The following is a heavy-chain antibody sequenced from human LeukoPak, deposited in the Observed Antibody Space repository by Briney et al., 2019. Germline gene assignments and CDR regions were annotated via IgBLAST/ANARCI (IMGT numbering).Heavy chain of an antibody. J-gene: IGHJ1*01. CDR1: GYTFTTYS. CDR2: ISVNNGGT. CDR3: ATATQPRGYFLH. Sequence: GASVKVSCKASGYTFTTYSLAWVRQAPGQSLEWMGWISVNNGGTNYAQSFQDRVTLTRDTSTNTAYLELRSLRSDDTAIIYCATATQPRGYFLHWGQGTRVTVSS. D-gene: IGHD2-2*01. V-gene: IGHV1-18*01.